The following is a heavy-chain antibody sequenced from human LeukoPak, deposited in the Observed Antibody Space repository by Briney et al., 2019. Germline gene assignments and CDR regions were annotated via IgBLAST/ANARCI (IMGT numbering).Heavy chain of an antibody. D-gene: IGHD3-22*01. CDR3: ARDRRDFDTSGDFDY. CDR1: GFTFSSYW. Sequence: GGSLRLSCEASGFTFSSYWIHWVRQAPAKGLVWVSRINTDGSSTSYADSVKGRFTISRDNAKNTLYLQMNSLRAEDTAIYYCARDRRDFDTSGDFDYWGQGTLVTVSS. CDR2: INTDGSST. J-gene: IGHJ4*02. V-gene: IGHV3-74*01.